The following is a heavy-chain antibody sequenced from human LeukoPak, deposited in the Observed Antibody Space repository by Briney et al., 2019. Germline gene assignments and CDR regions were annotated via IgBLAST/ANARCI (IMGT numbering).Heavy chain of an antibody. D-gene: IGHD2-2*01. CDR3: ARGGYQMLVGWFDP. CDR2: VYYTGGT. CDR1: GDSITSSSYY. V-gene: IGHV4-39*07. Sequence: SETLSLTCSVSGDSITSSSYYWAWIRQPPEKGLEWIGSVYYTGGTNYSPSLKSRVTISVDTSKNQFSLKLSSVTAGDTAVYYCARGGYQMLVGWFDPWGQGTLVTVSS. J-gene: IGHJ5*02.